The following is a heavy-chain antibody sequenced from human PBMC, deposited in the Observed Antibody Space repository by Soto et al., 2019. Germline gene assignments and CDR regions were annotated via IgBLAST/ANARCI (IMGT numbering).Heavy chain of an antibody. Sequence: GGSLRLSCAASGFTFSSYWMHWVRQAPGKGLVWVSRINSDGSSTSYADSVKGRFTISRDNAKNTLYLQMTNMDPVDTATYYCARIPLPRGNFGMDVWGQGTTVTVSS. V-gene: IGHV3-74*01. CDR2: INSDGSST. CDR1: GFTFSSYW. D-gene: IGHD5-18*01. J-gene: IGHJ6*02. CDR3: ARIPLPRGNFGMDV.